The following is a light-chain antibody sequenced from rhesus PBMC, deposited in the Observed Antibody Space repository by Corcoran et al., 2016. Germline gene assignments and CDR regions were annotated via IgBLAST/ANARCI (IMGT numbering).Light chain of an antibody. CDR3: QQYNNRRT. V-gene: IGKV3-42*02. CDR1: QSVGSN. J-gene: IGKJ1*01. Sequence: ETVVTQSPATLSLSPGERATLSCRASQSVGSNLACYQQTPGQAPNLLIYDASSRATGIPDRFSGSGSGTEFTLTISSLEPEDVGVYHCQQYNNRRTFGQGTKVEIK. CDR2: DAS.